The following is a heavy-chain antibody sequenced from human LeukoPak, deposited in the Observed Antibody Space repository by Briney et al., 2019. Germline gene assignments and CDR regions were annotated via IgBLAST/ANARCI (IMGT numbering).Heavy chain of an antibody. V-gene: IGHV3-48*04. CDR3: ARVAISSYYYYMDV. CDR1: GFTFSSYG. J-gene: IGHJ6*03. D-gene: IGHD2-21*01. CDR2: ISSSSGTI. Sequence: GGSLRLSCAASGFTFSSYGMNWVRQAPGKGLEWVSCISSSSGTITYADSVKGRFTVSRDNAKNSLYLLMNSLRAEDTAVYYCARVAISSYYYYMDVWGKGATVTVSS.